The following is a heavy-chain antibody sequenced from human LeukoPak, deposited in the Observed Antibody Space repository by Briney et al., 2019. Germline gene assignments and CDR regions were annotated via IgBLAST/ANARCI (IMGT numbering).Heavy chain of an antibody. D-gene: IGHD6-13*01. V-gene: IGHV3-23*01. J-gene: IGHJ4*02. CDR2: ISGSGAST. CDR1: GFTFSIYA. CDR3: AKRIHTSSWYAAFDY. Sequence: PGGSLRLSCAASGFTFSIYAMNWVRQAPGKGLEWVSGISGSGASTYSADSVKGRVTISRDNSKNTLYLQMNSLRAEDTALYYCAKRIHTSSWYAAFDYWGQGTLITVSS.